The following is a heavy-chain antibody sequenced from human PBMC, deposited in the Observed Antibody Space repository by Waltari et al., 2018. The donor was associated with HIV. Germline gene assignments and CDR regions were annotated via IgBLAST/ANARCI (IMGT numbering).Heavy chain of an antibody. D-gene: IGHD3-16*01. CDR2: ISSSISYI. J-gene: IGHJ6*02. Sequence: EVQLVESGGGLVKPGGSLRLSCAASGFTFSGYCVNWVRQAPGKGLAWVSSISSSISYISYAASVKGRFTISRDNAKNSLYLQMNSLRAEDTAVYYCARDLRLRSPTYGMDVWGQGTTVTVSS. CDR3: ARDLRLRSPTYGMDV. V-gene: IGHV3-21*01. CDR1: GFTFSGYC.